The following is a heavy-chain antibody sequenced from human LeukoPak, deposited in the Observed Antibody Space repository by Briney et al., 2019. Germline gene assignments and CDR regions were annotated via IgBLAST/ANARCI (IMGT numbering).Heavy chain of an antibody. CDR1: GFTFTSSA. D-gene: IGHD6-6*01. V-gene: IGHV1-58*02. CDR2: IVVGSGNT. J-gene: IGHJ4*02. Sequence: GASVKVSCKASGFTFTSSAMQWVRQARGQRLEWIGWIVVGSGNTNYAQKFQERVTIIRDMSTSTAYMELSSLRSEDTAVYYCAAGTDSSSSLDYWGQGTLVTVSS. CDR3: AAGTDSSSSLDY.